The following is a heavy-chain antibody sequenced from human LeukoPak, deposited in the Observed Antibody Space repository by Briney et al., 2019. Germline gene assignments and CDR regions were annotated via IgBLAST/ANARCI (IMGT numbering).Heavy chain of an antibody. CDR3: VKDVSRYSGYDSTFDY. D-gene: IGHD5-12*01. V-gene: IGHV3-64D*06. J-gene: IGHJ4*02. CDR1: GFTFSSYA. Sequence: PGGSLRLSCSASGFTFSSYAMHWVRQAPGKGLEYVSAISSNGGSTYYADSVKGRFTISRDNSKNTLYLQMSSLRAEGTAVYYCVKDVSRYSGYDSTFDYWGQGTLVTASS. CDR2: ISSNGGST.